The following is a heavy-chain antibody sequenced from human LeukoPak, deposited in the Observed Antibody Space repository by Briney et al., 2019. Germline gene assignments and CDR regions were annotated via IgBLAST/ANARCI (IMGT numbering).Heavy chain of an antibody. CDR1: GDSVSRNSAA. Sequence: SQTLSLTCAISGDSVSRNSAAWNWTRHSPSRGLEWLGRTYYRSKWYNDYAVSVKSRITINPDTSKNQYSLQLNSVTPEDTAVYYCARADYDFWSGYLFDYWGQGTLVTVSS. CDR3: ARADYDFWSGYLFDY. D-gene: IGHD3-3*01. CDR2: TYYRSKWYN. J-gene: IGHJ4*02. V-gene: IGHV6-1*01.